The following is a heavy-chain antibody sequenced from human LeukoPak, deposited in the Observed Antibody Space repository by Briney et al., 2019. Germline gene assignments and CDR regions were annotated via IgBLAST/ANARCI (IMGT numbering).Heavy chain of an antibody. Sequence: GGSLRLSCAASGFTFDDYAMHWVRQAPGKGLEWVSGISWNSGSIGYADSVKGRFTISRDNAKNSLYLQMNSLRAEDTAVYYCASGDMMGATLYYFDYWGQGTLVTVSS. CDR2: ISWNSGSI. J-gene: IGHJ4*02. CDR1: GFTFDDYA. V-gene: IGHV3-9*01. CDR3: ASGDMMGATLYYFDY. D-gene: IGHD1-26*01.